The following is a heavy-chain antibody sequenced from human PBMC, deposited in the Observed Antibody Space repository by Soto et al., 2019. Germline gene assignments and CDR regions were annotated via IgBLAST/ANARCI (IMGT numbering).Heavy chain of an antibody. V-gene: IGHV4-59*08. CDR2: IYSGNT. Sequence: QVQLQESGPGVVKPSETLSLTCTISGGSISGYYWTWIRQSPGKGLEYIGYIYSGNTNNNPSLNTRGTMSAATSKNHSSLKLSYVTAADPAVYYCGRTTPHADYAYWGQGTWVTVSS. CDR1: GGSISGYY. J-gene: IGHJ4*02. CDR3: GRTTPHADYAY. D-gene: IGHD3-16*01.